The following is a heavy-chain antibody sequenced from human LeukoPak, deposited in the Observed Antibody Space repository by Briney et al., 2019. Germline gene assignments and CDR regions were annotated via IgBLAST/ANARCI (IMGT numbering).Heavy chain of an antibody. D-gene: IGHD6-19*01. CDR2: IYYSGST. CDR3: ARHFDSGWYSGYYYYYGMDV. J-gene: IGHJ6*02. V-gene: IGHV4-59*08. Sequence: LETLSLTCTVSGGSISSYYWSWIRQPPGKGLEWIGYIYYSGSTNYNPSLKSRVTISVDTSKNQFSLKLSSVTAADTAVYYCARHFDSGWYSGYYYYYGMDVWGQGTTVTVSS. CDR1: GGSISSYY.